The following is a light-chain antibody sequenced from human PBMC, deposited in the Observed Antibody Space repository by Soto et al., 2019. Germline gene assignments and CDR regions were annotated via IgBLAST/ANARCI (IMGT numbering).Light chain of an antibody. CDR3: LLYSGGHTRV. CDR1: TGAVTSNLY. J-gene: IGLJ2*01. Sequence: QDVVTQEPSLTVSPGGTVTLTCASGTGAVTSNLYPNWLQQKPGQAPRPLIYSTSNKHSWTPARFSGSLLGGKAALTLSNVQPEDEANYYCLLYSGGHTRVFGGGTKLTVL. V-gene: IGLV7-43*01. CDR2: STS.